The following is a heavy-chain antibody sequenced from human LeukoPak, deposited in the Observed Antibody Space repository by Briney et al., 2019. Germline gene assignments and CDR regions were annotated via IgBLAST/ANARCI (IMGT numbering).Heavy chain of an antibody. CDR1: GGSFSSSNW. CDR3: ARGAKTTKRDRINSSGYYRSYYFDY. V-gene: IGHV4-4*02. CDR2: IDHSGST. J-gene: IGHJ4*02. Sequence: PWGTLSLTCAVSGGSFSSSNWWSWARQPPGKGLEWIGEIDHSGSTNYNPSLKSRFTISVDTSKNKFSLKLSTVTAADTAVYYCARGAKTTKRDRINSSGYYRSYYFDYWGEGTLVTVSS. D-gene: IGHD3-22*01.